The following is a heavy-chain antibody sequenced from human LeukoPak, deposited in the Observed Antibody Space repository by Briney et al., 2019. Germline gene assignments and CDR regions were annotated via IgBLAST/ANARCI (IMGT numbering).Heavy chain of an antibody. Sequence: SETLSLTCTVSGGSISSYYWSWIRQPPGKGLEWIGYIYYSGSTNYNPSLKSRVTISVDTSKNQFSLKLSSVTAADTAVYYCARALYCSGGSRYNDYWGQGTLVTVSS. CDR2: IYYSGST. J-gene: IGHJ4*02. CDR1: GGSISSYY. V-gene: IGHV4-59*01. CDR3: ARALYCSGGSRYNDY. D-gene: IGHD2-15*01.